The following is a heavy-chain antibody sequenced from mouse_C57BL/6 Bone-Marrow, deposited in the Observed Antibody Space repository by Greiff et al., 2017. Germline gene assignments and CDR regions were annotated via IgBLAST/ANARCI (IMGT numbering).Heavy chain of an antibody. CDR1: GYSITSGYY. J-gene: IGHJ2*01. V-gene: IGHV3-6*01. Sequence: VQLQESGPGLVKPSQSLSLTCSVTGYSITSGYYWNWIRQFPGNKLEWMGYISYDGSNNYNPSLKNRISITRDTSKNQFFLKLHSVTTEETATYYCARGPREYYFDYWGQGTPLTVSS. CDR3: ARGPREYYFDY. CDR2: ISYDGSN.